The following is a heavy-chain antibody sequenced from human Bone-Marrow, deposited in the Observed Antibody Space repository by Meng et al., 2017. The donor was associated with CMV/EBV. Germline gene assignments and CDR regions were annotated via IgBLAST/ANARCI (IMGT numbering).Heavy chain of an antibody. CDR1: GYTFTSQG. Sequence: ASVKVSCKASGYTFTSQGISWVRQAPGQGLEWMGWISAYNGDTNYAQKLQGRVTMTTDTSTSTAYMELRSLRSDDTAVYYCARDIAAPRYYYYGMDVWGHGTTVTVYS. CDR2: ISAYNGDT. D-gene: IGHD6-13*01. CDR3: ARDIAAPRYYYYGMDV. J-gene: IGHJ6*01. V-gene: IGHV1-18*01.